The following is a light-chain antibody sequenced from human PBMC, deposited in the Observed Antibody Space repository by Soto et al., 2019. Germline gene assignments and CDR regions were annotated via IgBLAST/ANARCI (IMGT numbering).Light chain of an antibody. CDR1: QSISSW. J-gene: IGKJ1*01. CDR2: DAS. CDR3: QQYNSYSRRT. V-gene: IGKV1-5*01. Sequence: DIQMTQSPSTLSQSVGDRATITCRASQSISSWLAWYQQKPGKAPKLLIYDASSLESGVPSRFSGSGSGTEFTLTISSLQPDDFATYYCQQYNSYSRRTFGQGTKVEIK.